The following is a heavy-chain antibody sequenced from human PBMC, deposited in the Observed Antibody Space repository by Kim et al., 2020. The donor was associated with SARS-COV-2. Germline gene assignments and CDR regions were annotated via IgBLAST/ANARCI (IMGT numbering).Heavy chain of an antibody. CDR2: IKSKSDGGTA. V-gene: IGHV3-15*01. CDR3: TTAYSGSYLSHYYYAMDV. D-gene: IGHD1-26*01. CDR1: GFTFSNAW. Sequence: GGSLRLSCAASGFTFSNAWMSWVRQAPGKGLEWVGHIKSKSDGGTADYAAPVKGRFTISRDDSKNTLYLQVNSLKTEDTAVYYCTTAYSGSYLSHYYYAMDVWGQGTPVTASS. J-gene: IGHJ6*02.